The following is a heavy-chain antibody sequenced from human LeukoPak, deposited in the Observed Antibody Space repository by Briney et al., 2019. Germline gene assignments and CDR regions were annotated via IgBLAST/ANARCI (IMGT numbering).Heavy chain of an antibody. CDR3: AKAARLQPYFDY. J-gene: IGHJ4*02. CDR2: ISGSGGST. Sequence: PGGSLRLSCVDSGFTFSSFAMSWVRQAPGKGLEWVSAISGSGGSTYYADSVKGRFTISRDNSKNTLYLQMNSLRAEDTAVYYCAKAARLQPYFDYWGQGTLVTVSS. D-gene: IGHD5-24*01. V-gene: IGHV3-23*01. CDR1: GFTFSSFA.